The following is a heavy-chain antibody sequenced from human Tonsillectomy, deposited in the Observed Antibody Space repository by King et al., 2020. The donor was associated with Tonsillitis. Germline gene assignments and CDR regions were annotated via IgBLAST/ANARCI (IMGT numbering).Heavy chain of an antibody. CDR1: GGSISSYY. CDR3: ARRFDY. J-gene: IGHJ4*02. Sequence: QLQESGPGLVKPSETLSLTCTVSGGSISSYYWSWIRQXPGKGLXXIXXFXXSGRTHYXXSLXRXVTKSVNTSKNQFSLKLSSVTAADTAVYYCARRFDYWGQGTLVTVSS. V-gene: IGHV4-59*08. CDR2: FXXSGRT.